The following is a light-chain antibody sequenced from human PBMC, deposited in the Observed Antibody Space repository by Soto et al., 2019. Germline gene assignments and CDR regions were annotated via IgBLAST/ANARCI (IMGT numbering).Light chain of an antibody. CDR1: SSDVGSYNL. CDR2: EVS. CDR3: CSYAGSSTV. V-gene: IGLV2-23*02. J-gene: IGLJ1*01. Sequence: SVLTQPASVSGSPGQSITISCTGTSSDVGSYNLVSWYQQHPGKAPKLMIYEVSKRPSGVSNRFSGSKSGNMASLTISGLQAEDEADYYCCSYAGSSTVFGTGTKVTVL.